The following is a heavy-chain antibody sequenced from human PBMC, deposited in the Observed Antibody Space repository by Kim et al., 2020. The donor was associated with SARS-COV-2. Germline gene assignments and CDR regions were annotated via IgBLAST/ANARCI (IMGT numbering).Heavy chain of an antibody. CDR1: GFTFSSYA. V-gene: IGHV3-23*01. Sequence: GGSLRLSCAASGFTFSSYAMSWVRQAPGKGLEWVSAISGSSGSTYYADSVKGRFTISRDNSKNTLYLQMNSLRAEDTDVYYCAKEVKTYYDFWSGSYYSGQPTLVTVSP. CDR2: ISGSSGST. CDR3: AKEVKTYYDFWSGSYY. D-gene: IGHD3-3*01. J-gene: IGHJ4*02.